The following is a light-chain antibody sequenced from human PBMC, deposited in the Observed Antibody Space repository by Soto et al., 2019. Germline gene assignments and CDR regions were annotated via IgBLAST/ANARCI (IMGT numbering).Light chain of an antibody. V-gene: IGKV3-20*01. Sequence: EIVLTQSPGTLSLSPGERATLSCRASQSVSSTYLASYQQKPGQAPRLLIYGASSRATGIPDRFSGGGSGTDFTLTISRVEPEDFAVYYCQQCGSSPWTFGQGTKVEIK. J-gene: IGKJ1*01. CDR3: QQCGSSPWT. CDR2: GAS. CDR1: QSVSSTY.